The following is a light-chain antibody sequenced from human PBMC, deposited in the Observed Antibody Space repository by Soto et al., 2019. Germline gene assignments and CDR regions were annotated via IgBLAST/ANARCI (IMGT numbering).Light chain of an antibody. Sequence: EIVLTQSPGTLSXXPXXXXTXXXRXSQSVSSSYLAWYQQKPGQAPRLLIYGASSRATGIPDRFSGSGSGTDFTLTISRLEPEDFAVYYCQQYGSSPTWTFGQGTKVDIK. CDR1: QSVSSSY. V-gene: IGKV3-20*01. CDR2: GAS. J-gene: IGKJ1*01. CDR3: QQYGSSPTWT.